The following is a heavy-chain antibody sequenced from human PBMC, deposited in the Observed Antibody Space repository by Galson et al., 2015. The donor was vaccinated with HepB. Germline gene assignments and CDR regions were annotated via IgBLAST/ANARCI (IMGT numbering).Heavy chain of an antibody. Sequence: SLRLSCAASGFTFSSYSMNWVRQAPGKGLEWVSYISSSSSTIYYADSVKGRFTISRDNAKNSLYLQMNSLRAEDTAVYYCARDPHYDSSGYYYVDAFDIWGQGTMVTVSS. CDR2: ISSSSSTI. CDR3: ARDPHYDSSGYYYVDAFDI. V-gene: IGHV3-48*04. D-gene: IGHD3-22*01. CDR1: GFTFSSYS. J-gene: IGHJ3*02.